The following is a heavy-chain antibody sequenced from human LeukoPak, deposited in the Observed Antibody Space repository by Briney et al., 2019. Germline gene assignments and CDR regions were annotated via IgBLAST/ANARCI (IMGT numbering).Heavy chain of an antibody. CDR3: ARSVNYCSSTSCYAVYFY. CDR2: IYPGDSDT. Sequence: GESLKISCKGSGYSLTSYWIGWVRQMPGKGLEWMGIIYPGDSDTRYSPSFQGQVTISADKSISTAYLQWSSLKASDTAMYYCARSVNYCSSTSCYAVYFYWGQGTLVTVSS. V-gene: IGHV5-51*01. D-gene: IGHD2-2*01. CDR1: GYSLTSYW. J-gene: IGHJ4*02.